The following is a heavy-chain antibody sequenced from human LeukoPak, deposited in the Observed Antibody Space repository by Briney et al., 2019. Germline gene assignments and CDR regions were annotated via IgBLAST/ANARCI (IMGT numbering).Heavy chain of an antibody. CDR1: GFSFSSFA. J-gene: IGHJ5*02. D-gene: IGHD3-10*01. CDR2: LSYDGRNE. V-gene: IGHV3-30*04. CDR3: ASPMVRGVMEKWFDP. Sequence: GGSLRLSCAASGFSFSSFAVHWVRQAPGKGLVWVAALSYDGRNEYYADSVKGRFTISRDNSKNTLYLQMNSLRAEDTAVYYCASPMVRGVMEKWFDPWGQGTLVTVSS.